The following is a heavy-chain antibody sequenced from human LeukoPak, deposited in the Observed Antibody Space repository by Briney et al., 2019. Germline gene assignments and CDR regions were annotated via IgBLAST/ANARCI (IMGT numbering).Heavy chain of an antibody. V-gene: IGHV3-23*01. CDR3: AKGSGWEQSYYYYYMDV. Sequence: GGSLRLSCAASGFTFSSYAMSWVRQTPGKGLECVSAISGSGGSTYYGDSVKGRFSISRDNSKNTLYLQMDSLRAEDTAVYYCAKGSGWEQSYYYYYMDVWGKGTTVTISS. CDR1: GFTFSSYA. CDR2: ISGSGGST. J-gene: IGHJ6*03. D-gene: IGHD1-26*01.